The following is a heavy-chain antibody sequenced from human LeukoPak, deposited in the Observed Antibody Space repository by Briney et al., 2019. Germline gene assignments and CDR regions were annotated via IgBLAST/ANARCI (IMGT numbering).Heavy chain of an antibody. J-gene: IGHJ4*02. CDR1: GGSFSGYY. D-gene: IGHD4-17*01. V-gene: IGHV4-34*01. CDR2: INHSGST. CDR3: ARLPTVTFFDY. Sequence: SETLSLTCAVYGGSFSGYYWSWIRQPPGKGLEWIGEINHSGSTNYNPSLRSRVTISVDTSKNQFSLKLSSVTAADTAVYYCARLPTVTFFDYWGQGTLVTVSS.